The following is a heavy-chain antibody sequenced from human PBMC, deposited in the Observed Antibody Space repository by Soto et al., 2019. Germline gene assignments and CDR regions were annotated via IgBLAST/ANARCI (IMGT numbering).Heavy chain of an antibody. V-gene: IGHV4-4*02. J-gene: IGHJ4*02. CDR3: ARGLAAPTAGTLDY. CDR1: GGSISSTNW. Sequence: PSETLSLTCAVSGGSISSTNWWNWVRQPPGKGLEWIGDIYHRGSTNYNPSLKSRATISVDKSKNQFSLRLSLVTAADTAVYYCARGLAAPTAGTLDYWGLGILVTVSS. CDR2: IYHRGST. D-gene: IGHD1-1*01.